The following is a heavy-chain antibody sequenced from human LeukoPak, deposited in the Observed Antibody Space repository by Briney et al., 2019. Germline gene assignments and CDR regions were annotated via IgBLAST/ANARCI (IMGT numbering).Heavy chain of an antibody. CDR1: GGSFSGYY. J-gene: IGHJ6*03. Sequence: SETLSLTCAVYGGSFSGYYWSWIRQPPGKGLEWIGEIKHSGSTNYNPSLKSRVTISVDTYKNQFYLKLSSVTAADTAAYYYARGVAAPYYYYYMDVWGKGTTVTVTS. CDR2: IKHSGST. V-gene: IGHV4-34*01. CDR3: ARGVAAPYYYYYMDV. D-gene: IGHD6-6*01.